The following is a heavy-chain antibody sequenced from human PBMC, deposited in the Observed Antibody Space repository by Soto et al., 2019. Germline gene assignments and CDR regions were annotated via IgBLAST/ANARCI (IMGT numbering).Heavy chain of an antibody. V-gene: IGHV1-18*04. CDR3: AREARQGGFNSYGRMGASGRDQGTTWFDP. CDR2: ISAYNGNT. Sequence: PGESLKISCKGSGDIFTSYGISWVRQAPGQGLEWMGWISAYNGNTNYAQKLQGRVTMTTDTSTRTADMELGSLRSDDTAVYYCAREARQGGFNSYGRMGASGRDQGTTWFDPWGQGTLVTVSS. CDR1: GDIFTSYG. D-gene: IGHD5-18*01. J-gene: IGHJ5*02.